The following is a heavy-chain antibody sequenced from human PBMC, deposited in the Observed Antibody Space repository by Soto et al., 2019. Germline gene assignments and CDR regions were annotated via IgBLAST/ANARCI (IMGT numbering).Heavy chain of an antibody. CDR3: AREDSSGWSGESMDV. J-gene: IGHJ6*02. V-gene: IGHV4-34*01. CDR2: INHSGST. D-gene: IGHD6-19*01. Sequence: LSLTCAVYGESLRSHSWNWIRQPPGKVLEWVGEINHSGSTNYNPSLKSRATISVDTSKNQFSLKLTSVIAADTGVYYCAREDSSGWSGESMDVWGQGTTVTVSS. CDR1: GESLRSHS.